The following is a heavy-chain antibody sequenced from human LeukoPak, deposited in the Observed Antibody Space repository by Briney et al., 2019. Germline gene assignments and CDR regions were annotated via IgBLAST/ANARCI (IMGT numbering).Heavy chain of an antibody. D-gene: IGHD2-21*02. V-gene: IGHV3-21*01. Sequence: PGGSLRLSCAASGFTFSSYSMNWVRQAPGKGLEWVSSISSSSSYIYYADSVKGRFTTSRDNAKNSLYLQMNSLRAEDTAVYYCASDASLCGGDCYPYWYFDLWGRGTLVTVSS. CDR1: GFTFSSYS. CDR2: ISSSSSYI. J-gene: IGHJ2*01. CDR3: ASDASLCGGDCYPYWYFDL.